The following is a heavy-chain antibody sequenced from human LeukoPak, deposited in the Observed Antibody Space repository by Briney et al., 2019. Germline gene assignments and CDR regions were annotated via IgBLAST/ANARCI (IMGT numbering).Heavy chain of an antibody. CDR2: IYYSGST. CDR1: GGSISSYY. V-gene: IGHV4-59*06. J-gene: IGHJ4*02. Sequence: PSETLSLTCTVSGGSISSYYWSWIRQHPGKGLEWIGYIYYSGSTYYNPSLKSRVTISVDTSKNQFSLKLSSVTAADTAVYYCARAVVGATQDFDYWGQGTLVTVSS. CDR3: ARAVVGATQDFDY. D-gene: IGHD1-26*01.